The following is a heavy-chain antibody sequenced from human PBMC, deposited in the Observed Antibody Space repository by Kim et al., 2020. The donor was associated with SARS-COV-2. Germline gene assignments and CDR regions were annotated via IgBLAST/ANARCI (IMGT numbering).Heavy chain of an antibody. J-gene: IGHJ4*02. CDR2: ST. D-gene: IGHD6-6*01. V-gene: IGHV4-4*02. CDR3: ARASSSAFFN. Sequence: STNYNPSLRSRVAISLDNSKNQFSLRLTSVTAAETAVYYCARASSSAFFNWGQGTLVTVSS.